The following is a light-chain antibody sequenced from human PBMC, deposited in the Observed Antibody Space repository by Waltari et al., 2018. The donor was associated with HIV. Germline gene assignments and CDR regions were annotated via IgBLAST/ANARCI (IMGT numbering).Light chain of an antibody. J-gene: IGLJ3*02. CDR2: SYS. Sequence: QSVLAQPPSASGTPGQRVNIPCSGTISNIGRTSVYCFPQLPEEAPEPLILSYSQRPSGVPERFSGSTSGTSASLAISGLRTEDEADYYCAAWDDSLKGWVFGGGTKLTVL. CDR3: AAWDDSLKGWV. CDR1: ISNIGRTS. V-gene: IGLV1-47*01.